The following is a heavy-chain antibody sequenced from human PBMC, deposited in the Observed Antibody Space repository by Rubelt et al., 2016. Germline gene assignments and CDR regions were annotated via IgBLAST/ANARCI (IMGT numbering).Heavy chain of an antibody. CDR1: GRSFSGYY. CDR3: ARNVRHAGYYRA. Sequence: QVRLQQWGAGLLKPSETLSLSCAVYGRSFSGYYWSWIRQPPGKGLEWIGEINHSGSTNYNPSLKSRVTMSIDTSKNQFSLRVSSGTAADTAVYYCARNVRHAGYYRAWGQGTLVTGSS. D-gene: IGHD3-9*01. CDR2: INHSGST. J-gene: IGHJ4*02. V-gene: IGHV4-34*02.